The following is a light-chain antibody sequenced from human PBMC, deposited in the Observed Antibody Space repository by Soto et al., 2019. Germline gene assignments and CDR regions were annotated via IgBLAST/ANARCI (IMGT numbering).Light chain of an antibody. V-gene: IGKV3-15*01. CDR3: QQYHNWPPQYT. Sequence: EIVMTQSPASRSVSPGAGATLSCRASQRVARNLAWYQQKPGQGPRLLIHGASTRAAGVPARFSGSGSGTDFTLTISSLQSEDFAVYYCQQYHNWPPQYTFGQGTKLQIK. J-gene: IGKJ2*01. CDR2: GAS. CDR1: QRVARN.